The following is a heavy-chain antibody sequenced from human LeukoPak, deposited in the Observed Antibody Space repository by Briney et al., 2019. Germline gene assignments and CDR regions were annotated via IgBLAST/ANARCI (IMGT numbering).Heavy chain of an antibody. V-gene: IGHV4-59*12. CDR3: ARIRLLWFGELYYYYYYMDV. D-gene: IGHD3-10*01. CDR1: GGSISSYY. Sequence: SETLSLTCTVSGGSISSYYWSWIRQPPGKGLEWIGYIYYSGSTNYNPSLKSRVTISVDTSKNQFSLKLSSVTAADTAVYYCARIRLLWFGELYYYYYYMDVWGKGTTVTISS. J-gene: IGHJ6*03. CDR2: IYYSGST.